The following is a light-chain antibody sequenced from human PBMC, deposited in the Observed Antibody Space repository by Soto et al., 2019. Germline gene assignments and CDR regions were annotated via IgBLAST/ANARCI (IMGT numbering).Light chain of an antibody. J-gene: IGKJ1*01. V-gene: IGKV1-27*01. CDR3: QKYNSAPWT. Sequence: DIQMTQSPSSVSASVGDRVTITCRASQDMRNYLAWYQQQPGKAPKLLMFAASILQSGVPSRFSGSGSGTDLTLTITSLQPEDVATYYCQKYNSAPWTFGQGIKVEVK. CDR2: AAS. CDR1: QDMRNY.